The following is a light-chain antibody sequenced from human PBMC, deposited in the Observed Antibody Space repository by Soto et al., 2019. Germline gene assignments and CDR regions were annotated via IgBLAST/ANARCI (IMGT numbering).Light chain of an antibody. Sequence: DIQMTHSPSSLSASVGDRVTITCRASQSISSYLNWYQQKPGKAPKLLIYAASSLQSGVLSRFSGSGSGTDFTLTISSLQPEDFATYYCQQSYSTETFGQGTKVDIK. V-gene: IGKV1-39*01. J-gene: IGKJ1*01. CDR1: QSISSY. CDR2: AAS. CDR3: QQSYSTET.